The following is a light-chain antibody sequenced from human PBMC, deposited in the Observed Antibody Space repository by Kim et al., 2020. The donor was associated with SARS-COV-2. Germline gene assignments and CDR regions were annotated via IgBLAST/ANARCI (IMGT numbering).Light chain of an antibody. CDR1: QNIGRN. J-gene: IGKJ2*01. CDR2: GAS. CDR3: QQYNALST. V-gene: IGKV3D-15*01. Sequence: LSVSPGELAALSCRASQNIGRNLAWYQQKPGQVPRLLIFGASTRATGISARFSGSGSETEFTLTISSLQSEDFAVYYCQQYNALSTFGQGTKLEI.